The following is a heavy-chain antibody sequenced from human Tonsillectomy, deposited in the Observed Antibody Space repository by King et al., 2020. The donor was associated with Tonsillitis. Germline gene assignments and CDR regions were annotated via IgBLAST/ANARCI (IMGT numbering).Heavy chain of an antibody. J-gene: IGHJ6*02. CDR1: GYTFTSYD. V-gene: IGHV1-8*01. CDR3: ARGYDFWSGSWGMDV. Sequence: VQLVESGAEVKKPGASVKVSCKASGYTFTSYDINWVRQATGQGLEWMGWMNPNSGYTGYAQKFQGRVTMTRNTSISTAYMELSSLRSEDTPVYYCARGYDFWSGSWGMDVWGQGTTVTVSS. CDR2: MNPNSGYT. D-gene: IGHD3-3*01.